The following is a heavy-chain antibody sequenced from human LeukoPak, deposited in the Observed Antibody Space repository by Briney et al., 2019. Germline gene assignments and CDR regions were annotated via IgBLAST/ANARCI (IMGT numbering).Heavy chain of an antibody. V-gene: IGHV4-34*01. J-gene: IGHJ5*01. CDR3: ARGTITMVRGVITNWFDS. D-gene: IGHD3-10*01. Sequence: SETLSVTCAVYGGSFSGYYWSWIRQPPGKGLEWIGEINHSGSTNYNPSLKSRVTISVDTSKNQFSLKLSSVTAADTDVYYCARGTITMVRGVITNWFDSWGQGTLVTVSS. CDR2: INHSGST. CDR1: GGSFSGYY.